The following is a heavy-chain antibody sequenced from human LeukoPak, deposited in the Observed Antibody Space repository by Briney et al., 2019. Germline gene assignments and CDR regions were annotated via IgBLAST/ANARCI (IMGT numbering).Heavy chain of an antibody. V-gene: IGHV4-59*12. D-gene: IGHD3-16*01. CDR2: IYYSGST. CDR3: ARVGAATKIDY. CDR1: GGSISSYY. Sequence: PSETLSLTCTVSGGSISSYYWSWIRQPPGKGLEWIGYIYYSGSTDSNPSLKSRVTISVDTSKNQISLKLSSVTAADTAVYYCARVGAATKIDYWGQGTLVTVSS. J-gene: IGHJ4*02.